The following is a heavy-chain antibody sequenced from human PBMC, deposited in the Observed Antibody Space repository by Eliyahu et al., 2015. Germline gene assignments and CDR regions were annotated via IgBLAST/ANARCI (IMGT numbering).Heavy chain of an antibody. V-gene: IGHV4-34*01. Sequence: QVQLQQWGAGXLKPSXTLSLTCAVYGGSFSGYYWSWIRQPPGKGLEWIGEINHSGSTNYNPSLKSRVTISVDTSKNQFSLKLSSVTAADTAVYYCARGQTYYYDSNPVVYWGQGTLVTVSS. CDR2: INHSGST. J-gene: IGHJ4*02. CDR3: ARGQTYYYDSNPVVY. CDR1: GGSFSGYY. D-gene: IGHD3-22*01.